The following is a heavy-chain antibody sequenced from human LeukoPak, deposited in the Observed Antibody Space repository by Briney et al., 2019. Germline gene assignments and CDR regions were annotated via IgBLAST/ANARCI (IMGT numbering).Heavy chain of an antibody. CDR2: IRSSGSTI. V-gene: IGHV3-11*01. D-gene: IGHD1-26*01. CDR3: ASTGIVGATKRGNWFDP. CDR1: GFTFSDYY. J-gene: IGHJ5*02. Sequence: GGSLRPSCAASGFTFSDYYMSWIRQAPGKGLGWVSSIRSSGSTIYYADSVKGRFTISRDNAKNSLYLQMNSLRAEDTAVYYCASTGIVGATKRGNWFDPWGQGTLVTVSS.